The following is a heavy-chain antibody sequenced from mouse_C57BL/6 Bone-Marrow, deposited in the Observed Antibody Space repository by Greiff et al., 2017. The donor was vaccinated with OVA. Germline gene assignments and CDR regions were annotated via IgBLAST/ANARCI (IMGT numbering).Heavy chain of an antibody. CDR2: IDPENGDT. CDR1: GFNIKDDY. Sequence: EVQLQESGAELVRPGASVKLSCTASGFNIKDDYMHWVKQRPEQGLEWIGWIDPENGDTEYASKFQGKATITADTSSNTAYLQLSSLTSEDTAVYYCTTGDYPWYFDVWGTGTTVTVSS. V-gene: IGHV14-4*01. CDR3: TTGDYPWYFDV. D-gene: IGHD2-4*01. J-gene: IGHJ1*03.